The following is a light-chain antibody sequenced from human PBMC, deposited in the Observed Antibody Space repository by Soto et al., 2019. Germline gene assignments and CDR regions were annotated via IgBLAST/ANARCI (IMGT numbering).Light chain of an antibody. J-gene: IGKJ1*01. CDR3: QQYNNWPRT. V-gene: IGKV3-15*01. CDR2: GAS. CDR1: QSVSSN. Sequence: EIVLTQSPGTLSLSPGERATLSCRATQSVSSNYLAWYQQKSGRAPRLLIYGASTRATGIPDRFSGSGSGTDFTLTISSLQSEDFAVYHCQQYNNWPRTFGQRTKVDI.